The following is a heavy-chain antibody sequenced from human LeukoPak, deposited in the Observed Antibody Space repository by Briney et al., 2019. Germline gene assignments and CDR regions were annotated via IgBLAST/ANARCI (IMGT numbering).Heavy chain of an antibody. CDR3: ARVRHPDYYFYMDV. J-gene: IGHJ6*03. V-gene: IGHV4-31*03. CDR2: IYYSGST. Sequence: SETLSLTCTVSGASISSGGYYWNWIRQLPGKGLEWIGYIYYSGSTDYNPSLKSRVTISLDTSKNHFSLKLSSVTAADTAVYYCARVRHPDYYFYMDVWGKGTTLTVSS. CDR1: GASISSGGYY.